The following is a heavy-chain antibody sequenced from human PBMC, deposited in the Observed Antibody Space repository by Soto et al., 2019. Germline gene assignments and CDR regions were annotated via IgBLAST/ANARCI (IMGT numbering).Heavy chain of an antibody. CDR1: GFTFSSYA. Sequence: QVQLVESGGGVVQPGRSLRLSCAASGFTFSSYAMHWVRQAPGKGLEWVAVISYDGSNKYYADSVKGRFTISRDNSKNXPXXQINSLRAEDTAVYYCARTPDYGDYVYYYYYGMDVWGQGTTVTVSS. J-gene: IGHJ6*02. CDR2: ISYDGSNK. D-gene: IGHD4-17*01. CDR3: ARTPDYGDYVYYYYYGMDV. V-gene: IGHV3-30-3*01.